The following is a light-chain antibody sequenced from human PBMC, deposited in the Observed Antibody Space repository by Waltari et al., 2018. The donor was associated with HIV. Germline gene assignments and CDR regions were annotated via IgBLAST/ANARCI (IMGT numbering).Light chain of an antibody. CDR2: EVT. CDR3: SSYSPTNKFYVL. CDR1: SSDIGGYNS. Sequence: QSALTQPPSASGSPGQSVTMSCTGTSSDIGGYNSVSWYQQHPGKAPKLIMTEVTKRPSGVPERFSGSKSGNTASLTVSGLQAEDEAHYYCSSYSPTNKFYVLFGGGTTLTVL. J-gene: IGLJ2*01. V-gene: IGLV2-8*01.